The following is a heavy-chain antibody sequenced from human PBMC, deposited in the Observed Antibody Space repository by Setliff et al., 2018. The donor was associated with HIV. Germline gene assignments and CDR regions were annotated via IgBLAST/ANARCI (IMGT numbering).Heavy chain of an antibody. J-gene: IGHJ3*02. CDR3: ARFPLLHKNAFDI. Sequence: SETLSLTCTVSGGSISSSSHYWGWIRQPPGKGLEWIGSIYYSGTTSYNPSLKSRVTISVDTSRNQFSLNLSSVTAADTAVYYCARFPLLHKNAFDIWGQGTMVTVSS. CDR2: IYYSGTT. CDR1: GGSISSSSHY. D-gene: IGHD2-15*01. V-gene: IGHV4-39*07.